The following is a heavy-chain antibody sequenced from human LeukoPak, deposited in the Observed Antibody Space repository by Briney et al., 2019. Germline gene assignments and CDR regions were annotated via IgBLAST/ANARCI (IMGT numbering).Heavy chain of an antibody. CDR1: GYSFTSYW. V-gene: IGHV5-51*01. Sequence: GESLKISCKGSGYSFTSYWIGWVRQMPGKGLEWMGIIYPGDSDTRYSPSFQGQVTISADKSISTAYLQWSSLKASDTAVYYCARRRYCSSTSCYYFDYWGQGTLVTVSS. CDR2: IYPGDSDT. D-gene: IGHD2-2*01. J-gene: IGHJ4*02. CDR3: ARRRYCSSTSCYYFDY.